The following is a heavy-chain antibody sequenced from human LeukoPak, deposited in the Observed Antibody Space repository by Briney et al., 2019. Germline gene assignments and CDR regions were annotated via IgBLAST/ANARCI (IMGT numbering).Heavy chain of an antibody. D-gene: IGHD1-26*01. V-gene: IGHV3-23*01. CDR2: ISGSDGST. J-gene: IGHJ4*02. CDR3: ARAGSIRFDY. Sequence: GGSLRLSCAASGFNFSIYAMSWVRQAPGKGLEWVSGISGSDGSTYYADSVKGRFTISRDNSKNTLYLQMNSLRAEDTAVYYCARAGSIRFDYWGQGTLVTVSS. CDR1: GFNFSIYA.